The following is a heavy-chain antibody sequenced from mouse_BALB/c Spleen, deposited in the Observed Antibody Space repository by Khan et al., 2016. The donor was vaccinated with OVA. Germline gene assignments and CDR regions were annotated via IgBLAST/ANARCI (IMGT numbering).Heavy chain of an antibody. V-gene: IGHV1-4*01. D-gene: IGHD2-14*01. Sequence: VQLQQPGAELARPGASVKMSCKASGYTFTSHTMHWVKQRPGQGLEWIGYINPRSGYTNYNQKFNDKATLTADTSYSTAYMQTSSLTSEDSAALYWSKRTTEYAMDYWGKGTSVTVSS. CDR3: SKRTTEYAMDY. CDR2: INPRSGYT. J-gene: IGHJ4*01. CDR1: GYTFTSHT.